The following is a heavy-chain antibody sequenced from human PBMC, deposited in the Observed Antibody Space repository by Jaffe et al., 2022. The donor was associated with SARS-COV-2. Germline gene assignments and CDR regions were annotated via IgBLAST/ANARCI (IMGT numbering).Heavy chain of an antibody. J-gene: IGHJ5*02. CDR1: GFTFSSYS. CDR2: ISSSSSYI. CDR3: ARDARRDYYDSSGVNWFDP. D-gene: IGHD3-22*01. Sequence: EVQLVESGGGLVKPGGSLRLSCAASGFTFSSYSMNWVRQAPGKGLEWVSSISSSSSYIYYADSVKGRFTISRDNAKNSLYLQMNSLRAEDTAVYYCARDARRDYYDSSGVNWFDPWGQGTLVTVSS. V-gene: IGHV3-21*01.